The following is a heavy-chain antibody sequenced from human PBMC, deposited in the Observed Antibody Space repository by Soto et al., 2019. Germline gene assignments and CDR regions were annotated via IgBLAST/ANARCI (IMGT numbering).Heavy chain of an antibody. V-gene: IGHV3-23*01. CDR3: AKDLTSSGRSSQLGY. J-gene: IGHJ4*02. CDR1: GFTFSSYA. CDR2: ISGSDGTT. D-gene: IGHD3-22*01. Sequence: GGSLRLSCAASGFTFSSYAMSWVRQAPGKGLEWVSGISGSDGTTYYADSVKGRFTISRDNSKNTLSLQMNSLRAEDTALYYCAKDLTSSGRSSQLGYWGQGTLVTVSS.